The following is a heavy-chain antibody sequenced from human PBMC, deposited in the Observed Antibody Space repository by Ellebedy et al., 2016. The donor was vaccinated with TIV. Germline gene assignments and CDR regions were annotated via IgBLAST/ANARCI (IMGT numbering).Heavy chain of an antibody. CDR1: GGSISSGGYY. CDR2: IYYSGST. V-gene: IGHV4-31*03. D-gene: IGHD6-25*01. J-gene: IGHJ5*02. CDR3: ARWSGEGNWFDP. Sequence: MPSETLSLTCTLSGGSISSGGYYWSWIRQHPGKGLEWIGYIYYSGSTYYNPSLKSRVTISVDTSKNQFSLKLSSVTAADTAVYYCARWSGEGNWFDPWGQGTLVTVSS.